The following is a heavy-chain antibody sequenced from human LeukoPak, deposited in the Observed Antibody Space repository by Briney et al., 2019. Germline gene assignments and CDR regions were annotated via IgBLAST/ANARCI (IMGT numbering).Heavy chain of an antibody. Sequence: GRSLRLSCAASGFTFSSYAMHWVRQAPGKGLEWVAVISYDGSNKYYADSVKGRFTISRDNSKNTLYLQMNSLRAEDTAVYYCARDYPQGQWLVVEPLPLGYWGQGTLVTVSS. D-gene: IGHD6-19*01. CDR1: GFTFSSYA. CDR3: ARDYPQGQWLVVEPLPLGY. J-gene: IGHJ4*02. CDR2: ISYDGSNK. V-gene: IGHV3-30-3*01.